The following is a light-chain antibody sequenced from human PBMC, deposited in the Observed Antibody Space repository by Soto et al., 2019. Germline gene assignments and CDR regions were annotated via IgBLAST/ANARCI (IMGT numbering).Light chain of an antibody. Sequence: QSALTQPRSVSGSPGQSVTVSCTGTSSNVGNYIYVTWYQQHPGKAPKVLIYDVSKRPSGVPDRFSGSKSGNTASLTISGLQPEDEADYYCCSYAGSYTWAFGGGTKVTVL. CDR1: SSNVGNYIY. CDR3: CSYAGSYTWA. J-gene: IGLJ3*02. V-gene: IGLV2-11*01. CDR2: DVS.